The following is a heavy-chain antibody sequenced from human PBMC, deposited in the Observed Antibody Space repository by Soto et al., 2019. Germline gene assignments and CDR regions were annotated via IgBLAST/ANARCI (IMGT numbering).Heavy chain of an antibody. CDR2: INHRGST. J-gene: IGHJ6*02. CDR1: GGTFSGFY. V-gene: IGHV4-34*01. Sequence: SETLSLTCGVYGGTFSGFYWPCFRQTPGKGPEWIGGINHRGSTNYNPSFKNRVTISVDRSTNYFSLKMTSVTAADAAVYYCARGRGYVYGNNFYLIDVWSQGTTVTVSS. CDR3: ARGRGYVYGNNFYLIDV. D-gene: IGHD5-18*01.